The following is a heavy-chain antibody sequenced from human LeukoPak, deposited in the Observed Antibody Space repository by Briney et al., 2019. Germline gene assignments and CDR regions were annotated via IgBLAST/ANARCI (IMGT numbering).Heavy chain of an antibody. V-gene: IGHV3-11*01. D-gene: IGHD6-13*01. CDR2: ISSSSSGSTT. J-gene: IGHJ4*02. CDR1: GFSLSDYY. CDR3: AKDIVAAGLFFDY. Sequence: GGSLRLSCAASGFSLSDYYMGWIRQAPGKGLDWVSFISSSSSGSTTYYADSVKGRFTISRDNAKNSLYLQMDSLRVEDTAVYYCAKDIVAAGLFFDYWGQGTLVTVSS.